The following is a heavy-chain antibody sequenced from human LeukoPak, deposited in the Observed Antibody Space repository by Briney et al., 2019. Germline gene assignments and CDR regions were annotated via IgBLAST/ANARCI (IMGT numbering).Heavy chain of an antibody. CDR2: ISGSGGST. V-gene: IGHV3-23*01. D-gene: IGHD6-13*01. CDR3: AKPWGWGSSWTDYYYYCGMDV. J-gene: IGHJ6*02. CDR1: GFTFSSYA. Sequence: PGGSLRLSCAASGFTFSSYAMSWVRQAPGKGLEWVSAISGSGGSTYYADSVKGRFTISRDNSKNTLYLQMNSLRAEDTAVYYCAKPWGWGSSWTDYYYYCGMDVWGQGTTVTVSS.